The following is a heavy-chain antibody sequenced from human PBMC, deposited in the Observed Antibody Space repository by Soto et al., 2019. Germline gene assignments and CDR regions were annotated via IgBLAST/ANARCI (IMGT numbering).Heavy chain of an antibody. CDR1: GFTFSSYW. J-gene: IGHJ4*02. Sequence: EVQLVESGGGFVQPGGSLRLSCAASGFTFSSYWMSLVCQAPGKGLELVANIKQDGNDKYYVDSVKGRFTISRDNAKNTLDLQMNSLRAEETAVYYGARVKILSGEYWGQGTLVTVSA. V-gene: IGHV3-7*05. D-gene: IGHD1-26*01. CDR2: IKQDGNDK. CDR3: ARVKILSGEY.